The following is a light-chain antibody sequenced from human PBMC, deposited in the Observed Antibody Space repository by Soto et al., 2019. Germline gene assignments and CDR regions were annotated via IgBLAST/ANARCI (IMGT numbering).Light chain of an antibody. CDR3: SSYTSSNTPV. V-gene: IGLV2-14*01. J-gene: IGLJ2*01. CDR1: SSDVGDYNY. Sequence: QPVLTQPASVSGSPGQSITISCTGTSSDVGDYNYVSWYQQHPGKAPKLMIYDVSHRPSGVSNRFSGSKSGNTASLTISGLQAEDEADYYCSSYTSSNTPVFGGGTKLTVL. CDR2: DVS.